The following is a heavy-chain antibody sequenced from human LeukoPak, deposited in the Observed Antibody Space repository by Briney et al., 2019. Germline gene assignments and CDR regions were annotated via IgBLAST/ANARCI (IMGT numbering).Heavy chain of an antibody. J-gene: IGHJ4*02. CDR2: IYYSGST. D-gene: IGHD5-18*01. CDR1: GGSISSSSYY. V-gene: IGHV4-39*01. CDR3: ARPSRGAMAFDY. Sequence: SETLSLTCTVSGGSISSSSYYWGWIRQPPGKGLEWIGSIYYSGSTYYNPPLKSRVTISVDTSKNQFSLKLSSVTAADTAVYYCARPSRGAMAFDYWGQGTLVTVSS.